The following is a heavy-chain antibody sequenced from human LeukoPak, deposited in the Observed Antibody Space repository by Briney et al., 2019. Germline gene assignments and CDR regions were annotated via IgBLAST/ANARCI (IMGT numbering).Heavy chain of an antibody. D-gene: IGHD5-18*01. CDR3: ARGGGYSYGSLDY. V-gene: IGHV3-48*01. J-gene: IGHJ4*02. CDR2: ISSSSSTI. CDR1: GFTFSSYS. Sequence: AGGSLRLSCAASGFTFSSYSMNWARQAPGKGLEWVSYISSSSSTIYYADSVKGRFTISRDNAKNSLYLQMNSLRAEDTAVYYCARGGGYSYGSLDYWGQGTLVTVSS.